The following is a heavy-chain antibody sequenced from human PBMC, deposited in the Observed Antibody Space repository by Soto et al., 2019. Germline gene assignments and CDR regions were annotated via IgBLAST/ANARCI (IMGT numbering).Heavy chain of an antibody. CDR3: SRVPPRRRNLGHEFDY. Sequence: PGGSLRLSCTVYGLSFGDHSIIWFRQAPGKGLEWVGFITSKRYGGTTEFAPSVKGRFMISRDDSKSIAYLQMNTLKPEDTAMYYCSRVPPRRRNLGHEFDYWGQGTLVTVSS. D-gene: IGHD3-16*01. J-gene: IGHJ4*02. CDR1: GLSFGDHS. V-gene: IGHV3-49*03. CDR2: ITSKRYGGTT.